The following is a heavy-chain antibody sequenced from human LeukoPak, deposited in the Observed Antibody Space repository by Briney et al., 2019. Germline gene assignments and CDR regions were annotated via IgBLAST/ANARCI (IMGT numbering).Heavy chain of an antibody. J-gene: IGHJ4*02. D-gene: IGHD1-26*01. Sequence: SETLSLTCTVSGGSISSSSYYWGWIRQPPGKGLEWIGSIYYSGSTYYNPSLKSRVTISVDTSKNQFSLKLSSVTAADTAVYYCARDRRSGRYRLALGWGQGTLGTVSS. V-gene: IGHV4-39*07. CDR1: GGSISSSSYY. CDR3: ARDRRSGRYRLALG. CDR2: IYYSGST.